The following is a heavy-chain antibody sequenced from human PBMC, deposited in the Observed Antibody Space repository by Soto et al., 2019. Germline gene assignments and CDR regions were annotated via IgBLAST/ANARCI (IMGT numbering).Heavy chain of an antibody. Sequence: GGSLRLSCAASGFTFSSYWMHWVRQAPGKGLVWVSRINSDGSSTSYADSVKGRFTISRDNAKNTLYLQMNSLRAEDTAVYYCAVAVAGQTAIGDWCQGTLVTVSS. J-gene: IGHJ4*02. CDR3: AVAVAGQTAIGD. CDR1: GFTFSSYW. V-gene: IGHV3-74*01. D-gene: IGHD6-19*01. CDR2: INSDGSST.